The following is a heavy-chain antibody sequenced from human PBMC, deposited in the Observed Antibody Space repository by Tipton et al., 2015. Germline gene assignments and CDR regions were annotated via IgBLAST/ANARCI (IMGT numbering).Heavy chain of an antibody. D-gene: IGHD2-15*01. Sequence: LRLSCTVSGGSISTYYWNWIRQPPGKGLEWIGYIYYSGSTHYNPSLKSRLTISVDTSKNQFSLKLSSVTAADTAVYYCARWETLGYCSGGSCPDDAFHIWGQGTMVTVSS. CDR3: ARWETLGYCSGGSCPDDAFHI. CDR2: IYYSGST. CDR1: GGSISTYY. J-gene: IGHJ3*02. V-gene: IGHV4-59*01.